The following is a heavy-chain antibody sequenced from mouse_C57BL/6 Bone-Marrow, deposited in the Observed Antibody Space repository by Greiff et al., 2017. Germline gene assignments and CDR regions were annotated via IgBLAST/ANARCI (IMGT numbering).Heavy chain of an antibody. CDR1: GFTFSDYY. D-gene: IGHD3-2*02. J-gene: IGHJ4*01. V-gene: IGHV5-12*01. CDR2: ISNGGGST. Sequence: EVQVVESGGGLVQPGGSLKLSCAASGFTFSDYYMYWVRQTPEKRLEWVAYISNGGGSTNYPDTVKGRFTLAGDNAKNTLYLQMSRLKAEDTAMYYCARHKLRLRDAMDYWGQGTSVTVSS. CDR3: ARHKLRLRDAMDY.